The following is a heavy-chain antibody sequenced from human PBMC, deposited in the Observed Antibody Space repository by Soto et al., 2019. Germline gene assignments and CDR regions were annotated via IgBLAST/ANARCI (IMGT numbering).Heavy chain of an antibody. CDR3: ANVDTAIGWFDP. CDR1: GYTFTGYY. CDR2: INPNSGGT. J-gene: IGHJ5*02. D-gene: IGHD5-18*01. Sequence: ASVKVSCKASGYTFTGYYMHWVRQAPGQGLEWMGWINPNSGGTNYAQKFQGRVTMTRDTSISTAYMELSRLRSDDTAVYYCANVDTAIGWFDPWGQGTLVTVSS. V-gene: IGHV1-2*02.